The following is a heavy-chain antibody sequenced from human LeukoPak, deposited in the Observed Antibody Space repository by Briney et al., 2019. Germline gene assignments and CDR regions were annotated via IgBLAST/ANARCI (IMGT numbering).Heavy chain of an antibody. CDR1: GFTFSSYG. V-gene: IGHV3-23*01. J-gene: IGHJ4*02. CDR3: AKDSAYDILTGLKGCDY. CDR2: VSGSGAST. Sequence: PGGSLRLSCAASGFTFSSYGMHWVRQAPGKGLGWVSTVSGSGASTYYADSVKGRFTISRDNAKNSLYLQMNGLRAEDTALYYCAKDSAYDILTGLKGCDYWGQGTLVTVSS. D-gene: IGHD3-9*01.